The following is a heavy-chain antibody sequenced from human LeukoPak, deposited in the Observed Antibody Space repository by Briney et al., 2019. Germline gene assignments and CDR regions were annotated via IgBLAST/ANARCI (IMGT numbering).Heavy chain of an antibody. D-gene: IGHD4-17*01. V-gene: IGHV4-39*01. CDR2: IYYSGST. CDR3: ASTTVSEDAFDI. CDR1: GGSISSSSYY. Sequence: SETLSLTCTVSGGSISSSSYYWGWIRQPPGKGLEWIGSIYYSGSTYYNPSLKSRVTISVDTSKNQFSLKLSSVTAADTAVYYCASTTVSEDAFDIWGQGTMVTVSS. J-gene: IGHJ3*02.